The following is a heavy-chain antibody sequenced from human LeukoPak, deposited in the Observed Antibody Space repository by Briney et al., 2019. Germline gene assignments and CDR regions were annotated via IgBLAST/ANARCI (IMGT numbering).Heavy chain of an antibody. D-gene: IGHD1-7*01. CDR3: ARYRIGTRHFDH. J-gene: IGHJ4*02. V-gene: IGHV4-59*01. CDR2: IDYSGST. CDR1: GGSISSYY. Sequence: SETLSLTCTVSGGSISSYYWSWIRQPPGKGLEWIGYIDYSGSTNYNPSLRSRFTISVDTSKIQFSLKLTSVTAVDTAVYFCARYRIGTRHFDHWGQGTLVTVSS.